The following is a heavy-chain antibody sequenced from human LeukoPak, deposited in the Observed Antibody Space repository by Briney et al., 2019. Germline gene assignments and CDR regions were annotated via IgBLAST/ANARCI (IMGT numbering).Heavy chain of an antibody. CDR2: ISYDGSNK. CDR3: ARGSGIVVWGP. Sequence: GGSLRLSCAASGFTVSSNYMSWVRQAPGKGLEGVAVISYDGSNKYYADSVKGRFTISRENSKNTLYLQMNSLRAEDTAVYYCARGSGIVVWGPWGQGTLVTVSS. V-gene: IGHV3-30-3*01. D-gene: IGHD2-2*01. J-gene: IGHJ5*02. CDR1: GFTVSSNY.